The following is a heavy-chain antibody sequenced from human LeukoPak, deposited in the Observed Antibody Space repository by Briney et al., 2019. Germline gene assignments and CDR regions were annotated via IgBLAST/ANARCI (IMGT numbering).Heavy chain of an antibody. V-gene: IGHV4-59*01. J-gene: IGHJ3*02. D-gene: IGHD3-22*01. CDR2: IYYSGST. CDR3: ARYVASSGYLYDAFDI. CDR1: GGSISSYY. Sequence: SETLSLTCTVSGGSISSYYWSWIRQPPGKGLEWIGYIYYSGSTNYNPSLKSRVTISVDTSKNQFSLKLSSVTAADTAVYYCARYVASSGYLYDAFDIWGQGTMVTVSS.